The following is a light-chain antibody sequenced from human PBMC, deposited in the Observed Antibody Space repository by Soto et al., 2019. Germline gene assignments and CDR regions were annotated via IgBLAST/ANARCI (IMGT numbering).Light chain of an antibody. V-gene: IGKV1-5*03. Sequence: IHMTQSASSLSASVGNRVTITCRASQSISSWLAWYQQKPGKAPKVLIYKASNLESGVPSRFSGSGYETEFNLTISSLQTEDFATYYCQQSYSTPITFGQGTRLEIK. CDR3: QQSYSTPIT. J-gene: IGKJ5*01. CDR2: KAS. CDR1: QSISSW.